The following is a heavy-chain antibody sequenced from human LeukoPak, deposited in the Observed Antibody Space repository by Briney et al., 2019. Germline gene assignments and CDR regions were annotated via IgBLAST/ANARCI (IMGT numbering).Heavy chain of an antibody. Sequence: SETLSLTCTVSGGSISSSSYHWGWIRQPPGKGLEWIGSIYYSGSTNYNPSLKSRVTISVDTSKNQFSLKLSSVTAADTAVYYCAREDTAMEYYFDYWGQGTLVTVSS. V-gene: IGHV4-39*07. CDR1: GGSISSSSYH. J-gene: IGHJ4*02. CDR2: IYYSGST. D-gene: IGHD5-18*01. CDR3: AREDTAMEYYFDY.